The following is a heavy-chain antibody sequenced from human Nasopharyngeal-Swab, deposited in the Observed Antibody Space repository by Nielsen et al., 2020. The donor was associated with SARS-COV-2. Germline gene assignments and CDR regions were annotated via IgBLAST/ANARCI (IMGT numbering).Heavy chain of an antibody. J-gene: IGHJ4*02. V-gene: IGHV4-34*01. Sequence: SETLSLTCAVYGGSFSGFYWNWIRQPPGRGLEWIGEITHNERTNYNPSLKSRTTLSVDTSNKQVSLKLNSVTATDTAVYYCARGYGSFPYYFDHWGQGTLVTVSS. CDR2: ITHNERT. D-gene: IGHD1-26*01. CDR3: ARGYGSFPYYFDH. CDR1: GGSFSGFY.